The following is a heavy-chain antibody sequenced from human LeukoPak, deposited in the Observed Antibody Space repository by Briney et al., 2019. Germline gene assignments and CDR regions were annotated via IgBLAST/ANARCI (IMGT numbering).Heavy chain of an antibody. J-gene: IGHJ5*02. Sequence: AGGSLRLSCAASGFTFSHHAMSWVRQASGKGLEWVSGISGSGGSTYYADSVKGRFTISRDKSKSTLYLQMNSLRAEDTALYYCVKETGSGRSNWFDPWDQGTLVTVSS. V-gene: IGHV3-23*01. CDR1: GFTFSHHA. D-gene: IGHD3-10*01. CDR3: VKETGSGRSNWFDP. CDR2: ISGSGGST.